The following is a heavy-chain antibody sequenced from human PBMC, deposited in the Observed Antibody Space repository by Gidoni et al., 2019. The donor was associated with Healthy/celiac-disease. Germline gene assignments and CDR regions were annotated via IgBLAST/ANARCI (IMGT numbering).Heavy chain of an antibody. CDR1: GFTFSRYG. CDR3: ARSKDIPGGFDY. Sequence: QVQLVESGGGVVQPGRSLILSCAASGFTFSRYGMHWVRQAPGKGLEGVAVIWYDGSNKYYADYVKGRFTISRDNSKNTLYLQMNSLRAEDTAVYYCARSKDIPGGFDYWGQGTLVTVSS. D-gene: IGHD2-15*01. J-gene: IGHJ4*02. V-gene: IGHV3-33*01. CDR2: IWYDGSNK.